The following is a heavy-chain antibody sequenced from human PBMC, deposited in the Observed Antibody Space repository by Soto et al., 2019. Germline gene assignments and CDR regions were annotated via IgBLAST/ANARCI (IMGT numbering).Heavy chain of an antibody. D-gene: IGHD6-19*01. CDR1: GYTFTSYA. V-gene: IGHV1-3*05. CDR2: INGGNGNT. CDR3: ARVSGWYHLDY. J-gene: IGHJ4*02. Sequence: QVQLVQSGAEEKKPGASVKVSSKASGYTFTSYAMHWVRQAPGQRLEWMGWINGGNGNTKYSQKFQGRVTITRDTSASTAYMELSSLRSEDTAVYYCARVSGWYHLDYWGQGTLVTVSS.